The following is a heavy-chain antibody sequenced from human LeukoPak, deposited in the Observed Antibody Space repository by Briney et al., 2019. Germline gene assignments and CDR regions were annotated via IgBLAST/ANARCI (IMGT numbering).Heavy chain of an antibody. V-gene: IGHV3-7*01. Sequence: GGSLRLSCAASGFSFSSYWMSWVRQAPGKGLEWVANIKQDGSEKNYVDSVKGRFTISRDNAKNSLYLQMNSLRAEDTAVYYCARTRASGSYYNPPMGYWGQGTLVTVSS. CDR1: GFSFSSYW. CDR3: ARTRASGSYYNPPMGY. CDR2: IKQDGSEK. J-gene: IGHJ4*02. D-gene: IGHD3-10*01.